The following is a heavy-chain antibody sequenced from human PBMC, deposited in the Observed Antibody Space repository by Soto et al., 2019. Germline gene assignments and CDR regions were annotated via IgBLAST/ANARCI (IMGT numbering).Heavy chain of an antibody. CDR2: INHSGST. CDR3: ASGKDGSGSYCMDV. D-gene: IGHD3-10*01. V-gene: IGHV4-34*01. CDR1: GGSFSGYY. Sequence: SETLSLTCAVYGGSFSGYYWSWIRQPPGKGLEWIGEINHSGSTNYNPSLKSRVTISVDTSKNQFSLKLSSVTAADTAVYYCASGKDGSGSYCMDVWGQGTTVTVYS. J-gene: IGHJ6*02.